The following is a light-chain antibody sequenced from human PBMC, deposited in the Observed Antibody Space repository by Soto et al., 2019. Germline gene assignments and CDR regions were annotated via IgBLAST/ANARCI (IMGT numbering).Light chain of an antibody. CDR1: SGHSSYA. J-gene: IGLJ7*01. Sequence: QSVLTQSPSASASLGASVKLTCTLSSGHSSYAIAWHQQQPEKGPRYLMKLNSDGSHSKGDGITDRFSGSSSGAERYLTISSLQSEDEADYYCLTWGTGIHVFGGGTQLTVL. CDR3: LTWGTGIHV. V-gene: IGLV4-69*01. CDR2: LNSDGSH.